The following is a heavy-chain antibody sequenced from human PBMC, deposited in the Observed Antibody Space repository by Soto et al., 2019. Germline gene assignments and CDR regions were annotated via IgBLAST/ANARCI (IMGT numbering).Heavy chain of an antibody. CDR3: ARGEQYSGRIFDY. V-gene: IGHV6-1*01. J-gene: IGHJ4*01. D-gene: IGHD1-26*01. CDR2: TYYRSKWYY. CDR1: GDSFSRNSAG. Sequence: PSQRLSVTCTIPGDSFSRNSAGWSWVRQSPSRGLEWLGRTYYRSKWYYEYAVSVRGRITINPDTSKNQYSLQLNSVTPEDTAVDFCARGEQYSGRIFDYWGQGTLVTVS.